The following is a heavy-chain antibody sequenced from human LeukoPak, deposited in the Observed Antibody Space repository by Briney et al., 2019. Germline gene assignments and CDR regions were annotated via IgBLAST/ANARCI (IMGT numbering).Heavy chain of an antibody. V-gene: IGHV4-59*08. CDR3: ARRPLGYDISLYYFDY. J-gene: IGHJ4*02. D-gene: IGHD3-9*01. CDR1: GGSISSYY. CDR2: IYYSGST. Sequence: SETLSLTCTVSGGSISSYYWSWIRQPPGKGLEWIGYIYYSGSTNYNPSLKSRVTISVDTSKNQFSLKLSSVTAADTAVYYCARRPLGYDISLYYFDYWGQGTLVTVSS.